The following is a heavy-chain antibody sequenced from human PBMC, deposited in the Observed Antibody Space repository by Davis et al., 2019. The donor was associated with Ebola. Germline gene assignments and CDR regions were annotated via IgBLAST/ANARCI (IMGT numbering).Heavy chain of an antibody. CDR3: ARGSASYYFDY. Sequence: GSLRPSCAAYGGSFSGYYWSWIRQPPGKGLEWIGEINYSGNTDYSPSLKSRVTMSVDTSTNQFSLNLSSVTAADTAVYYCARGSASYYFDYWGQGTLVTVSS. CDR2: INYSGNT. J-gene: IGHJ4*02. D-gene: IGHD3-10*01. CDR1: GGSFSGYY. V-gene: IGHV4-34*01.